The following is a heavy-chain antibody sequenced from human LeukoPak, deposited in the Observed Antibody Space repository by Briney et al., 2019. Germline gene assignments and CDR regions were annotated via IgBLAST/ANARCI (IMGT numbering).Heavy chain of an antibody. CDR3: ARGHLQYGAGFDY. Sequence: GGSLRLSCAASGFTFSGYDMNWVRQAPGKGLEWVSYITTRGSTIYCADSVKGRFTISRDNAKNSLYLQMNSLRAEDTAVYYCARGHLQYGAGFDYWGQGTLVTVSS. CDR1: GFTFSGYD. V-gene: IGHV3-48*03. D-gene: IGHD4/OR15-4a*01. CDR2: ITTRGSTI. J-gene: IGHJ4*02.